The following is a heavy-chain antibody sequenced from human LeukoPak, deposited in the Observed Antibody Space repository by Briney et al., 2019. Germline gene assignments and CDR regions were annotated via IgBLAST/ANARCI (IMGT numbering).Heavy chain of an antibody. Sequence: PGRSLRLSCAAFGFTFDDYAMHWVRQAPGKGLEWVSGISWNSGTIGYADSVKGRFTISRDNAKNSLYLQMHSLRAEDTAFYFCAKDVTGTGAFDIWGQGTMVTVSS. J-gene: IGHJ3*02. CDR2: ISWNSGTI. CDR1: GFTFDDYA. V-gene: IGHV3-9*01. D-gene: IGHD1-7*01. CDR3: AKDVTGTGAFDI.